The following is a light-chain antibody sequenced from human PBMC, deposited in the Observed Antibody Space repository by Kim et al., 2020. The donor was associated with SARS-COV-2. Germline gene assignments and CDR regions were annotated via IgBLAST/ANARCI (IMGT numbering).Light chain of an antibody. CDR3: NSRDSSGNHLV. V-gene: IGLV3-19*01. CDR1: RLRSYY. J-gene: IGLJ2*01. CDR2: GKN. Sequence: ALRKTVRITCQGDRLRSYYASWYQQKPGQAPVLVIYGKNNRPSGIPDRISGSSSGNTASLTITGAQAEDEADYYCNSRDSSGNHLVFGGGTQLTVL.